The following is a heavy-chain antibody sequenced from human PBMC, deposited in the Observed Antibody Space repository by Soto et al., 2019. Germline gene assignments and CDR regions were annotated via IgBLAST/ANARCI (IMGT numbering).Heavy chain of an antibody. CDR2: IIPIFGTA. V-gene: IGHV1-69*01. Sequence: QVQLVQSGAEVKKPGSSVKVSCKASGGTFSSYAISWVRQAPGQGLEWMGGIIPIFGTANYAQKFQGRVTITADESTSTAYMELRSVRSEDTAVYYWVREDTSAGLFDYWGQGTLVTVSS. CDR1: GGTFSSYA. D-gene: IGHD5-18*01. J-gene: IGHJ4*02. CDR3: VREDTSAGLFDY.